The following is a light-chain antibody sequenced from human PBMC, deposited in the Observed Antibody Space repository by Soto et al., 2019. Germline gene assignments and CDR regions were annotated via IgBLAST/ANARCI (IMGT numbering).Light chain of an antibody. J-gene: IGKJ2*02. Sequence: EVVLTQSPVTLSLSPGERATLSCRASQSVGTSLACYQQKHGHASRLSIYDTSNRATGSPARFSGTGSGTDFALTISSLELEDFAVYFCQHCGIWPRTFGQGTKLDIK. CDR2: DTS. V-gene: IGKV3-11*01. CDR3: QHCGIWPRT. CDR1: QSVGTS.